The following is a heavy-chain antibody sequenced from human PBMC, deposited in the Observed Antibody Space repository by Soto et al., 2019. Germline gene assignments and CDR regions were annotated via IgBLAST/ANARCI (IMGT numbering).Heavy chain of an antibody. CDR3: ASTPPSRRNGVVIIRWFDP. CDR1: GGTFSSYA. V-gene: IGHV1-69*13. J-gene: IGHJ5*02. Sequence: ASVKVSCKASGGTFSSYAISWVRQAPGQGLEWMGGIIPIFGTANYAQKFQGRVTITADESTSTAYMELSSLRSEDTAVYYCASTPPSRRNGVVIIRWFDPWGQGTLVTVSS. D-gene: IGHD3-3*01. CDR2: IIPIFGTA.